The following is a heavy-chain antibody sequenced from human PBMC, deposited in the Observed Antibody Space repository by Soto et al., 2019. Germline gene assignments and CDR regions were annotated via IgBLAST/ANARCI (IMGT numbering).Heavy chain of an antibody. CDR2: TSYDGNSI. J-gene: IGHJ5*02. V-gene: IGHV3-30-3*01. CDR3: ARVPILGVTMIAYLDL. Sequence: GESLKISCAASGFSFRSYAMYWVRQAPGKGLDWVAVTSYDGNSIYYADSVTGRFTISRDNSKNTPYLQMNSLRTEDTAVYYCARVPILGVTMIAYLDLWGQGTQVTVSS. D-gene: IGHD3-3*01. CDR1: GFSFRSYA.